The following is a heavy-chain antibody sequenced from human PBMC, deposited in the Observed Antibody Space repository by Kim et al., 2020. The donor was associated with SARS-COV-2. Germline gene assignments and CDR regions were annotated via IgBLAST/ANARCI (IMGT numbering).Heavy chain of an antibody. D-gene: IGHD3-3*01. CDR2: SYFTGNT. CDR3: ARKDGQFFYMDV. Sequence: SETLSLTCTVSGGSISPYFWSWSRQSPQKGLELVGYSYFTGNTNYNPSLRGRLTISVDRSKNQCSLTLASVTAADTAVYYCARKDGQFFYMDVWGKGTTVTVSS. J-gene: IGHJ6*03. CDR1: GGSISPYF. V-gene: IGHV4-59*01.